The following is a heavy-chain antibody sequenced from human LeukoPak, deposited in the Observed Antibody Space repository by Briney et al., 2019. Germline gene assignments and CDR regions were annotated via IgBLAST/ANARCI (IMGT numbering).Heavy chain of an antibody. J-gene: IGHJ5*01. D-gene: IGHD4-17*01. CDR3: ARNPTGYPNWFDS. CDR1: GFTFSNYV. V-gene: IGHV3-23*01. Sequence: GGSLRLSCAASGFTFSNYVMSWVRQAPGKGLEWVSAIGGSGDATYYADTAKGRFTISRDISKSSLCLQMNSLRAEDTAVYYCARNPTGYPNWFDSWGQGTLVTVSS. CDR2: IGGSGDAT.